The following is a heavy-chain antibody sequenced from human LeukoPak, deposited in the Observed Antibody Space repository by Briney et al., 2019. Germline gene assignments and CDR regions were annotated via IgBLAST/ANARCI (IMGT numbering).Heavy chain of an antibody. J-gene: IGHJ4*02. CDR2: SHYTGNT. D-gene: IGHD6-13*01. CDR3: ARRGNFDY. V-gene: IGHV4-59*08. CDR1: GGSITNYY. Sequence: SETLSLTCAVSGGSITNYYWSWILQPPGKGLEWIGCSHYTGNTNYNPSLKSRVTISVDTSKNQFSLRLSSVTAADTAVYYCARRGNFDYWGQGTLVTVSS.